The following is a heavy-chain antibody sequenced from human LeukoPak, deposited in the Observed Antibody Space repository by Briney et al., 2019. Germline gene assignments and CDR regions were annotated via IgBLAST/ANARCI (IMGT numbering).Heavy chain of an antibody. CDR1: GFTFSDYY. J-gene: IGHJ4*02. V-gene: IGHV3-23*01. CDR3: AKDRVLRDDGWVFDY. D-gene: IGHD5-24*01. Sequence: GGSLRLSCAASGFTFSDYYMSWVRQAPGKGLEWVSTISGSGGSTYYADSVKGRFTVSRANSKNTLYLQMNSLRAEDTAIYYCAKDRVLRDDGWVFDYWGQGTLVTVSS. CDR2: ISGSGGST.